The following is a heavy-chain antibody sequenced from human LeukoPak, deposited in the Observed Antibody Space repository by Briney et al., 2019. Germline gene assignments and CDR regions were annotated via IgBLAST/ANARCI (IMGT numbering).Heavy chain of an antibody. CDR1: GYTFTSYG. CDR2: ISAYNGNT. D-gene: IGHD5-12*01. V-gene: IGHV1-18*04. J-gene: IGHJ6*04. Sequence: ASVKVSCKASGYTFTSYGISWVRQAPGQGLEWMGWISAYNGNTNYAQKLRGRVTMTTDTSTSTAYMELRSLRSDDTAVYYCARDPEVVATYYYYGMDVWGKGTTVTVSS. CDR3: ARDPEVVATYYYYGMDV.